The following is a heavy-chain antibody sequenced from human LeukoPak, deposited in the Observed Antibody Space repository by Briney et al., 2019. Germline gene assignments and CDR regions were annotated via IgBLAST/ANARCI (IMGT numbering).Heavy chain of an antibody. D-gene: IGHD3-10*01. V-gene: IGHV4-34*01. J-gene: IGHJ4*02. CDR1: GKSMIGHY. Sequence: PSETLSLTCAVYGKSMIGHYWTWIRQPPGKRLEWIGEIHHSGGTNSNPSLKNRLTMSMDMSKNQFSLNLKSVTAADTAVYYCARATASGSGRAYDHWAQGNLVPVSS. CDR3: ARATASGSGRAYDH. CDR2: IHHSGGT.